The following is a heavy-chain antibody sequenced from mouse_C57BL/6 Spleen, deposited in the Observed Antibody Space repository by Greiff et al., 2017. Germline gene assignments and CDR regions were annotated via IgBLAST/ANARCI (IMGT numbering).Heavy chain of an antibody. CDR3: ARSGVYYGSSPRAMDY. Sequence: VQLQQPGAELVRPGSSVKLSCKASGYTFTSYWMHWVKQRPIQGLEWIGNIDPSDSETHYNQKFKDKATLAVDKSSSTADMQLSSLTSEDSAVYYCARSGVYYGSSPRAMDYWGQGTSVTVSS. CDR2: IDPSDSET. CDR1: GYTFTSYW. J-gene: IGHJ4*01. D-gene: IGHD1-1*01. V-gene: IGHV1-52*01.